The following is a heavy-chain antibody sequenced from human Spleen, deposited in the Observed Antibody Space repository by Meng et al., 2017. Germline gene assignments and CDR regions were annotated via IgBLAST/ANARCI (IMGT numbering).Heavy chain of an antibody. D-gene: IGHD3-22*01. Sequence: GESLKISCAASGVSLSDYYMNWIRQAPGKGLEWVSYISSSGYTIYYADSVKGRFTISRDNAKNSLYLQMNSLRADDTAVYYCASTNSYYYHTALDYWGQGTLVTVSS. V-gene: IGHV3-11*01. CDR3: ASTNSYYYHTALDY. CDR1: GVSLSDYY. J-gene: IGHJ4*02. CDR2: ISSSGYTI.